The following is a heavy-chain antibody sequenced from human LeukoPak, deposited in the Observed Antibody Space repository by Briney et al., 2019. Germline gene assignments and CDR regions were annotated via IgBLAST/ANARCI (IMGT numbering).Heavy chain of an antibody. J-gene: IGHJ4*02. CDR2: INHSGST. V-gene: IGHV4-34*01. CDR1: GGSFSGYY. CDR3: ARHIVVVPAAPFDY. Sequence: SETLSLTCAVYGGSFSGYYWSWIRQPPGKGLEWIGEINHSGSTNYNPSPKSRVTISVDTSKNQFSLKQSSVTAADTAVYYCARHIVVVPAAPFDYWGQGTLVTVSP. D-gene: IGHD2-2*01.